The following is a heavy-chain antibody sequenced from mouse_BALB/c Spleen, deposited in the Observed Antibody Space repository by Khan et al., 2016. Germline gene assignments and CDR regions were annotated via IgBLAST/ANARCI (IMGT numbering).Heavy chain of an antibody. J-gene: IGHJ4*01. CDR1: GYTFNNYW. Sequence: QVQLQQSGAELMKPGASVKISCKATGYTFNNYWIEWVKQRPGHGLEWIGDILPGSGNSNYNENLKGKATFTADTSSNTAYMQLSSLTSEDSAVYYWARAWYSMDYWGQGTSDTVSS. CDR3: ARAWYSMDY. CDR2: ILPGSGNS. V-gene: IGHV1-9*01.